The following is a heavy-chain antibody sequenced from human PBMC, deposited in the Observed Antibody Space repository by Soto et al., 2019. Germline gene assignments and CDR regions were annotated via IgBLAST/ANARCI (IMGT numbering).Heavy chain of an antibody. CDR2: VFPGDSET. Sequence: GELKISCKGSGYTFTNFWIGWVRQMPGKGLEWVGIVFPGDSETRYSPSFQGQVTISADRSITTAYLQWSSLKASDTAMYYCARRSGYCSGGSCYGVDYWGRGTLVTVSS. V-gene: IGHV5-51*01. D-gene: IGHD2-15*01. CDR3: ARRSGYCSGGSCYGVDY. J-gene: IGHJ4*02. CDR1: GYTFTNFW.